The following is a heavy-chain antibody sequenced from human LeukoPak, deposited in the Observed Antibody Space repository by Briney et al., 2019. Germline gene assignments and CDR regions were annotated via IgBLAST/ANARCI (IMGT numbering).Heavy chain of an antibody. CDR1: GFTFSGSA. CDR3: TRRSGSYLNDY. CDR2: IRSKANNYAT. J-gene: IGHJ4*02. V-gene: IGHV3-73*01. D-gene: IGHD1-26*01. Sequence: GGSLRLSGAASGFTFSGSAMHWVRQASGKGLEWVGRIRSKANNYATAYAASVTGRFTISRDDSKNTAYLQMNSLRTEDTAVYYCTRRSGSYLNDYWGQGTLVTVSS.